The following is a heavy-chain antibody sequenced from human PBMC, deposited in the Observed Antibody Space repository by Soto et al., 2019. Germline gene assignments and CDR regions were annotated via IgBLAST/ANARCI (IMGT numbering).Heavy chain of an antibody. D-gene: IGHD5-18*01. Sequence: QVQLVQSGAEVKKPESSVKVSCKAPGGTFSTYAISWVRQAPGQGLEWMGGIIPMVGTANYAQRFQDRVTITADESTNTGYRELSSLRSEDTAVYFCASGIQLWLRRINNGYSGWGQGTLVTVSS. CDR1: GGTFSTYA. CDR3: ASGIQLWLRRINNGYSG. V-gene: IGHV1-69*12. J-gene: IGHJ4*02. CDR2: IIPMVGTA.